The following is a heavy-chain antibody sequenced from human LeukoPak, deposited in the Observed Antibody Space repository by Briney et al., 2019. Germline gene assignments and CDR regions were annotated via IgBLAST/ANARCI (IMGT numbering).Heavy chain of an antibody. CDR3: ARDRSGDCYFDY. J-gene: IGHJ4*02. Sequence: GGSLRLSCAASGFTFSSYSMNWVRQAPGKGLEWVSVIYSGGSTYYADSVKGRFTISRDNSKNTLYLQMNSLRAEDTAVYCCARDRSGDCYFDYWGQGTLVTVSS. V-gene: IGHV3-53*01. CDR2: IYSGGST. CDR1: GFTFSSYS. D-gene: IGHD2-21*02.